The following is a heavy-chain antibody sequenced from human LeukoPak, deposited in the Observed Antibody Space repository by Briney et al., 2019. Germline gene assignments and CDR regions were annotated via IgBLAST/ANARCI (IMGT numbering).Heavy chain of an antibody. D-gene: IGHD6-19*01. V-gene: IGHV3-30*04. CDR3: AREADLDY. CDR1: GFTFSSYA. CDR2: ISYDGSNK. Sequence: GGSLRLSCAASGFTFSSYAMHWVRQAPGKGLEWVAVISYDGSNKYYADSVKGRSTISRDNSKNTLYLQMNSLRAEDTAVYYCAREADLDYWGQGTLVTVSS. J-gene: IGHJ4*02.